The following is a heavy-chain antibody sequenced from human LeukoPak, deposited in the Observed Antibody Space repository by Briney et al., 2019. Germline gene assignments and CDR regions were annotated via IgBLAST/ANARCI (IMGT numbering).Heavy chain of an antibody. CDR1: GGSISNYY. CDR3: ARVGGYSYGLDY. J-gene: IGHJ4*02. V-gene: IGHV4-59*01. D-gene: IGHD5-18*01. CDR2: IYYSGST. Sequence: SETLSLTCTVSGGSISNYYWSWIRQPPGKGLEWIGYIYYSGSTNYNPSLKSRVTISVDTSKNQFSLKLSSVTAADTAVYYCARVGGYSYGLDYWGQGTLVTVSS.